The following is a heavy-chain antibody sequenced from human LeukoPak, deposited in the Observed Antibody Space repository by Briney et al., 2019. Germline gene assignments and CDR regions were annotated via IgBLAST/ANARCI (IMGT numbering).Heavy chain of an antibody. V-gene: IGHV4-59*08. Sequence: SETLSLTCTVSGGSISSYYWSWIRQPPGEGLEWIGYVYYTGSTNYNPSLESRVSISVDTSKNQFSLRLTSVTAADTAVYYCARHRYGDNVAAVWGQGTLVTVSS. CDR2: VYYTGST. CDR3: ARHRYGDNVAAV. CDR1: GGSISSYY. D-gene: IGHD2-21*02. J-gene: IGHJ4*02.